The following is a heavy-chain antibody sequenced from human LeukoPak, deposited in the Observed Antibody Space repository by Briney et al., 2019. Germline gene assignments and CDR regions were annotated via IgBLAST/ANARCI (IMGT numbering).Heavy chain of an antibody. J-gene: IGHJ5*02. CDR1: GYTFTGYY. CDR3: ARDGFRYFGSGSYYVGSWFDP. D-gene: IGHD3-10*01. V-gene: IGHV1-2*02. Sequence: ASVKVSCKASGYTFTGYYIHWVRQAPGQGLEWMGWINPNSGGTNYAHKFHGRVTMTRDTSISTAYMELSRLRSDDTAMYYCARDGFRYFGSGSYYVGSWFDPWGQGTLVAVSS. CDR2: INPNSGGT.